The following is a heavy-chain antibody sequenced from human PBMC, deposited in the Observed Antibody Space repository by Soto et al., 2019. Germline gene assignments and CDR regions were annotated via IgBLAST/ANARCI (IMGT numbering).Heavy chain of an antibody. CDR1: GFTFSSYG. CDR2: IWYDGSNK. V-gene: IGHV3-33*01. Sequence: CLRLSCAASGFTFSSYGMHWVRQAPDKGQEWVAVIWYDGSNKYYADSVKGRFTISRDNSKNTLYLQMNSLRAEDTAVYYCARVLFGSGSYYNVGYYYMDVWGKGTTVTAP. J-gene: IGHJ6*03. CDR3: ARVLFGSGSYYNVGYYYMDV. D-gene: IGHD3-10*01.